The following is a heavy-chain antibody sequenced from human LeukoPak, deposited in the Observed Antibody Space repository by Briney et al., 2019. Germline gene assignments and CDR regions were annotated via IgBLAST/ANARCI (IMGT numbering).Heavy chain of an antibody. CDR3: AREYCTNGVCYLHDAFDI. Sequence: ASVKVSCKASGYTFTGYYMHWVRQAPGQGLEWMGWINPNSGGTNYAQKFQGRVTMTRDTPISTAYMELSRLRSDDTAVYYCAREYCTNGVCYLHDAFDIWGQGTMVTVSS. D-gene: IGHD2-8*01. V-gene: IGHV1-2*02. CDR1: GYTFTGYY. J-gene: IGHJ3*02. CDR2: INPNSGGT.